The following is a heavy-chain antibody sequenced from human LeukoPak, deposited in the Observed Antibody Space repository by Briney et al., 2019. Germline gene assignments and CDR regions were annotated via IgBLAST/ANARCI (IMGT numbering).Heavy chain of an antibody. D-gene: IGHD3-22*01. Sequence: GESLKISCKGSGYSFTSYWIGWVRQMPGKGLEWMGIIYPGDSETRYSPSFQGQVTISADKSISTAYLQWSSLKASDTAMYYCARRSPNGSGYYYSDHWGQGTLLTVSS. J-gene: IGHJ4*02. V-gene: IGHV5-51*01. CDR3: ARRSPNGSGYYYSDH. CDR1: GYSFTSYW. CDR2: IYPGDSET.